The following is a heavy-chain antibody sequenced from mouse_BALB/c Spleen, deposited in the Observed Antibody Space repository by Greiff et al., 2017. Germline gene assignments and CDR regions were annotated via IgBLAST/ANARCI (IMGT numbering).Heavy chain of an antibody. CDR3: ARDRGSSSYYLDY. CDR1: GFSLTSYG. V-gene: IGHV2-9*02. CDR2: IWAGGST. D-gene: IGHD1-1*01. Sequence: QVQLKESGPGLVAPSQSLSITCTVSGFSLTSYGVHWVRQPPGKGLEWLGVIWAGGSTNYNSALMSRLSISKDNSKSQVFLKMNSLQTDDTAMYYCARDRGSSSYYLDYWGQGTTLTVSS. J-gene: IGHJ2*01.